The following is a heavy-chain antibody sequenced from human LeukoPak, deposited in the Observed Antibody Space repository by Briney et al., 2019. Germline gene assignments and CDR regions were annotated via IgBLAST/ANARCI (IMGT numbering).Heavy chain of an antibody. CDR1: GFTFSAFW. D-gene: IGHD3-10*01. V-gene: IGHV3-7*01. CDR3: ARLWGDATIFDY. J-gene: IGHJ4*02. Sequence: GGSLRLSCAASGFTFSAFWMSWVRQAPGKGLEWVANIKQDGSVKYYVDSVKGRFTVSRDNAKDSLYLQTNSLRAEDTAVYYCARLWGDATIFDYWGQGILVTVSS. CDR2: IKQDGSVK.